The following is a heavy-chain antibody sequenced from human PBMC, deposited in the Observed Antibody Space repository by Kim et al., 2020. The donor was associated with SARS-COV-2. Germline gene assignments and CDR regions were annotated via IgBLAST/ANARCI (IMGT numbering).Heavy chain of an antibody. Sequence: GGSLRLSCAASGFTFSSYAMHWVRQAPGKGLEWVAVISYDGSNKYYADSVKGRFTISRDNSKNTLYLQMNSLRAEDTAVYYCASTHLAAAGDYWGQGTLVTVSS. CDR3: ASTHLAAAGDY. D-gene: IGHD6-13*01. CDR1: GFTFSSYA. V-gene: IGHV3-30*04. CDR2: ISYDGSNK. J-gene: IGHJ4*02.